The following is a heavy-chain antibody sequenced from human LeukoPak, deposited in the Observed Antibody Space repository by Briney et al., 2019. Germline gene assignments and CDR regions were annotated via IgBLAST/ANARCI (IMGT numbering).Heavy chain of an antibody. D-gene: IGHD1-26*01. Sequence: PSETLSLTCAVYGGSFSDYYWGWIRQPPGKGLEWIASIYYSGSTYYNPSLKSRVTISIDTSKNQFSLKVSSVTAADTAVYYCARLVGAATDPFDYWGQGTLVTVSS. V-gene: IGHV4-39*01. CDR2: IYYSGST. CDR1: GGSFSDYY. CDR3: ARLVGAATDPFDY. J-gene: IGHJ4*02.